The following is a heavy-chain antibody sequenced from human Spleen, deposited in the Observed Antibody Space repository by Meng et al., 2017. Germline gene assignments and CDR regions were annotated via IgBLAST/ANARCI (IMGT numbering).Heavy chain of an antibody. V-gene: IGHV1-3*01. J-gene: IGHJ5*02. Sequence: VQSGPELRSPGPLVRVSCMASGYTFTSYAMHWVRQAPGQSLEWMGWITPGSGNTKYSQKFQGRLTITTDTSASTAYMELSTLRSEDTAVYYCARDFTSGSSGDPWGQGTLVTVSS. CDR1: GYTFTSYA. CDR2: ITPGSGNT. D-gene: IGHD6-19*01. CDR3: ARDFTSGSSGDP.